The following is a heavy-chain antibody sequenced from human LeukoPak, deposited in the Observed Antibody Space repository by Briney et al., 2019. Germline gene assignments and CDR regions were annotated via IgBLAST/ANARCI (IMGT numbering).Heavy chain of an antibody. Sequence: GASVKVSCKASGYPFAGYFMHWVRQAPGQGLEWMGWINLNSGGTNYAQKFKGRVTMTRDTSITTAYTELSRLRFDDTAVYYCAGPDYWGQGTLVTVSS. J-gene: IGHJ4*02. CDR2: INLNSGGT. CDR3: AGPDY. CDR1: GYPFAGYF. V-gene: IGHV1-2*02.